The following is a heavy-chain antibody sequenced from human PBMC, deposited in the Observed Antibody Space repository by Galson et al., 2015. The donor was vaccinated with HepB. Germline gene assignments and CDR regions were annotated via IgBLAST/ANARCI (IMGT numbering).Heavy chain of an antibody. D-gene: IGHD6-19*01. CDR3: ARDKLWSSGQHGEFDY. Sequence: SVKVSCKASGYTFTSYYMHWVRQAPGQGLEWMGIINPSGGSTSYAQKFQGRVTMTRDTSTSTVYMELSSLRSEDTAVCYCARDKLWSSGQHGEFDYWGQGTLVTVSS. CDR2: INPSGGST. V-gene: IGHV1-46*03. J-gene: IGHJ4*02. CDR1: GYTFTSYY.